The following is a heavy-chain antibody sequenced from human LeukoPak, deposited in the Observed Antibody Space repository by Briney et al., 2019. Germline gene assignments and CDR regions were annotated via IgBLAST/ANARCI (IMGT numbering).Heavy chain of an antibody. J-gene: IGHJ4*02. Sequence: GGSLRLSCAASGFTFSSYWMSWVRQAPGKGLEWVANIKQDGSEKCYVDSVKGRFTISRDNAKNSLYLQMNSLRAEDTAVYYCARDQCSSTSCYTPPYYFDYWGQGTLVTVSS. CDR1: GFTFSSYW. V-gene: IGHV3-7*01. CDR3: ARDQCSSTSCYTPPYYFDY. D-gene: IGHD2-2*02. CDR2: IKQDGSEK.